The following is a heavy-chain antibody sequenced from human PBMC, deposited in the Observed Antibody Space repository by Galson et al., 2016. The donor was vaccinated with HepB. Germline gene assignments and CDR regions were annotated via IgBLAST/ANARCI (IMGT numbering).Heavy chain of an antibody. CDR2: TYYSSTWFY. D-gene: IGHD6-13*01. CDR3: ARTPGSSSWYSEFDY. V-gene: IGHV6-1*01. CDR1: WDSVSSNSAA. Sequence: CAISWDSVSSNSAAWNWIRQSPSRGLEWLGRTYYSSTWFYDYAVSVKSRIIINPDTSKNHLSLHLNSATPEDTAVYYCARTPGSSSWYSEFDYWGQGTLVTVSS. J-gene: IGHJ4*02.